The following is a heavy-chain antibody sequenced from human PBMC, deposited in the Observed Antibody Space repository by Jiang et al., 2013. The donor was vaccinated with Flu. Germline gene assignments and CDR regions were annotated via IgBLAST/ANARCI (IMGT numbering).Heavy chain of an antibody. D-gene: IGHD3-10*01. J-gene: IGHJ4*02. CDR3: AHRRPGASGSRVFDS. V-gene: IGHV2-5*02. CDR1: GFSLSTGGLG. CDR2: IYWDDDK. Sequence: KPTQTLTLTCTFSGFSLSTGGLGVGWIRQPPGKALEWLALIYWDDDKTYSPSLKSRLTISKDTSKNQVVLTMTNMDPVDTATYFCAHRRPGASGSRVFDSWGQGTLVTVSS.